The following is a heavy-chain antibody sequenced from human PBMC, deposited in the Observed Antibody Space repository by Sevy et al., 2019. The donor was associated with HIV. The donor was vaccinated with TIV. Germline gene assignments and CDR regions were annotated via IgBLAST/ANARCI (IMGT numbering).Heavy chain of an antibody. CDR2: ISYDGSNK. CDR1: GFTFSSYA. J-gene: IGHJ4*02. Sequence: GGSLRLSCAASGFTFSSYAMHWVRQAPGKGLEWVAVISYDGSNKYYADSVKGRFTISRDNSKNMLYLQMNSLRAEDTAVYYCAREVLAVAGTPTDDYWGQGTLVTVSS. D-gene: IGHD6-19*01. CDR3: AREVLAVAGTPTDDY. V-gene: IGHV3-30-3*01.